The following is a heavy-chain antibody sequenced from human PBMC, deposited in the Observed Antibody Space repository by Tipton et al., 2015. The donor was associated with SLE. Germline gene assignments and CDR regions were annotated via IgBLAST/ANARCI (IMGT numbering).Heavy chain of an antibody. V-gene: IGHV4-59*12. J-gene: IGHJ6*02. Sequence: TLSLTCTVSGGSISSYYWSWIRQPPGKGLEWIGYIYYSGSTNYNPSLKSRVTISVDPSKNQFSLKLSSVTAADTAVYYCARDYGADYYYGGMDVWGQGTTVTVSS. D-gene: IGHD4-17*01. CDR1: GGSISSYY. CDR3: ARDYGADYYYGGMDV. CDR2: IYYSGST.